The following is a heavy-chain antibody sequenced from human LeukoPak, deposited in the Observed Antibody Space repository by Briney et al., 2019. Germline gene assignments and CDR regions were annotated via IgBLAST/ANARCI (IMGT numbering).Heavy chain of an antibody. Sequence: GESLQISCKGSGYTFASYWIGWVRQMPGKGLEWMGFIYPSDSNTRYSPSFQGQVTISADKSISTAFLQWSSLKASDTAMYYCAKISLAGDYFDYWGQGTLVIVSS. V-gene: IGHV5-51*01. CDR1: GYTFASYW. CDR3: AKISLAGDYFDY. D-gene: IGHD6-19*01. J-gene: IGHJ4*02. CDR2: IYPSDSNT.